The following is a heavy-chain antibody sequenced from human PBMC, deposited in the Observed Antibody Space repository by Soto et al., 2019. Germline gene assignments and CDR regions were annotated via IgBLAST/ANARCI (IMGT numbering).Heavy chain of an antibody. D-gene: IGHD3-10*01. CDR1: GFSFRSYW. J-gene: IGHJ4*02. CDR2: ISGSGGST. V-gene: IGHV3-23*01. CDR3: AKDSVRYGSGTTFDY. Sequence: GSLRLSCAASGFSFRSYWRHWVRQAPGKGLEWVSTISGSGGSTYYADSVKGRFTISRDNSKNTLYLQMNSLRAEDTAVYYCAKDSVRYGSGTTFDYWGQGTLVTVSS.